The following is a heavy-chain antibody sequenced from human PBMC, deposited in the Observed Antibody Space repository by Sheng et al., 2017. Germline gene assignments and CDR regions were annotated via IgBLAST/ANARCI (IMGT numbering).Heavy chain of an antibody. Sequence: QVQLQESGPGLVKPSETLSLTCTVSGGSISSYYWSWIRQPPGKGLEWIGYIYYSGSTNYNPSLKSRVTISVDTSKNQFSLKLSSVTAADTAVYYCARTIEGWFDPGAREPWSPSPQ. D-gene: IGHD3-3*01. V-gene: IGHV4-59*01. CDR3: ARTIEGWFDP. CDR2: IYYSGST. J-gene: IGHJ5*02. CDR1: GGSISSYY.